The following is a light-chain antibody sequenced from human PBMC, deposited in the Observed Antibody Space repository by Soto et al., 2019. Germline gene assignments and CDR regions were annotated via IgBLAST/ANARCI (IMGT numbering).Light chain of an antibody. V-gene: IGLV2-23*01. CDR1: SSDVGSYNL. Sequence: QSALTQPASVSGSPGQSITISCTGTSSDVGSYNLASWYQQHPGKAPKLMIYEGNKRPSGVSNRFSGSKSGNTASLTISGLQAEDEADYYCCSYAGSSTLVFGGGTKVTVL. CDR3: CSYAGSSTLV. CDR2: EGN. J-gene: IGLJ2*01.